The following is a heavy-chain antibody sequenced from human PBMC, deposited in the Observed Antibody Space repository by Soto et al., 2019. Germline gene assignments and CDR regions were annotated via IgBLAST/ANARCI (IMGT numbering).Heavy chain of an antibody. J-gene: IGHJ4*02. V-gene: IGHV2-5*02. Sequence: QITLKESGPTLVKPTQTLTLTCTFSGFSFTTRAEGLGWIRQPPGKALEWLALIFWDDDKRYSPSLKSRLTITKDTSKNQVVLTMTNMDPVDTATYYCAHTKGDGDFEAGFAYWGQGTLVTVSS. CDR1: GFSFTTRAEG. CDR2: IFWDDDK. D-gene: IGHD4-17*01. CDR3: AHTKGDGDFEAGFAY.